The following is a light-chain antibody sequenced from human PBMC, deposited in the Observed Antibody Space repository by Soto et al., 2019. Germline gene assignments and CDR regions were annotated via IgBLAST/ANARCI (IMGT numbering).Light chain of an antibody. V-gene: IGKV1-5*01. J-gene: IGKJ1*01. CDR2: DAS. CDR3: QQYNSYSGT. CDR1: QSLSSW. Sequence: DIQMTQSPSTLSASVGDRVTITCRASQSLSSWLAWYQQKPGKAPKLLIYDASSLESGVPSRFSGSGSGTEFTLPISSLQPDDFATYYCQQYNSYSGTFGQGTKVDIK.